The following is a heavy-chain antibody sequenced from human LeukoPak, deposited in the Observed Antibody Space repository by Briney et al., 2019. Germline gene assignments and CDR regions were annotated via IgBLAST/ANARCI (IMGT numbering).Heavy chain of an antibody. CDR2: LNPNTGDT. CDR1: RYTFTDYY. J-gene: IGHJ6*03. CDR3: ATCNGFYYYMDV. V-gene: IGHV1-2*02. D-gene: IGHD2-8*01. Sequence: ASVKVSCKASRYTFTDYYMHWVRQAPGQGLEWMGLLNPNTGDTIYAQKFQGRVTMTEDTSTDTAYMELSSLRSEDTAVYYCATCNGFYYYMDVWGNGTTVTVSS.